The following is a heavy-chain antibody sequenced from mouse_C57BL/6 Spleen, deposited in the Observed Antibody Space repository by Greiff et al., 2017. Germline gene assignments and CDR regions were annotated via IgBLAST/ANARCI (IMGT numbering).Heavy chain of an antibody. Sequence: QVQLQQSGAELAKPGASVKLSCKASGYTFTSYWMHWVKQRPGQGLEWIGYINPSSGYTKYNQKFKDKATLTADKTSSTAYMQLSSLTYEDSAVYYCARSEGPSYWYFDVWGTGTTVTVSS. V-gene: IGHV1-7*01. CDR1: GYTFTSYW. CDR3: ARSEGPSYWYFDV. CDR2: INPSSGYT. J-gene: IGHJ1*03.